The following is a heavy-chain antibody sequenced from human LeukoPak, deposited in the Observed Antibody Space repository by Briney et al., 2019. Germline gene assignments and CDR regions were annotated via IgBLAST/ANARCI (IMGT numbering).Heavy chain of an antibody. V-gene: IGHV4-39*06. Sequence: SETLSLTCTVSGDSISSKTYYWGWIRQPPGMGLEWIGNIYYSGSTYYNPSLKSRVSISVDTSKNQFALKLSSVTAADTAVYYCARVVYINYYYYYMDVWGKGTTVTVSS. CDR3: ARVVYINYYYYYMDV. CDR2: IYYSGST. D-gene: IGHD2-8*01. CDR1: GDSISSKTYY. J-gene: IGHJ6*03.